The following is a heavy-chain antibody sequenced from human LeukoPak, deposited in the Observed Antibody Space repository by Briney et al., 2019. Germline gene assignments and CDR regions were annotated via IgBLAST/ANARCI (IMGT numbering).Heavy chain of an antibody. J-gene: IGHJ4*02. CDR2: INPSGGST. D-gene: IGHD2-21*02. CDR3: ARTEVVTASPSQKTFDY. V-gene: IGHV1-46*01. CDR1: GDTFTSYF. Sequence: ASVKVSCKASGDTFTSYFMHWVRQAPGQGLEWMGIINPSGGSTSYAQKFQGRVTMTRDTSTSTVYMELSSLRSEDTAVYYCARTEVVTASPSQKTFDYWGQGTLVTVSS.